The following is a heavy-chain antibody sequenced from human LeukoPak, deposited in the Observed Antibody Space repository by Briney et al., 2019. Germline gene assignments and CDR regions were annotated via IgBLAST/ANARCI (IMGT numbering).Heavy chain of an antibody. CDR3: ATARSVITFGGVIVTEVEYFQH. CDR2: INQDGSEK. V-gene: IGHV3-7*05. CDR1: GFIFGDFW. Sequence: GGSLRLSCAASGFIFGDFWMTWVRQAPGRGLEWVAHINQDGSEKHSVDSVRGRLTISRDNVKNSLFLQLYSLRVEDTAVYYCATARSVITFGGVIVTEVEYFQHWGQGTLVTVSS. J-gene: IGHJ1*01. D-gene: IGHD3-16*02.